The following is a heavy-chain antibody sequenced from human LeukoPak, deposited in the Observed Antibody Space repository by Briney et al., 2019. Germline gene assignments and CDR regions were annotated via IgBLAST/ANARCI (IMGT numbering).Heavy chain of an antibody. CDR2: ISGSGGST. V-gene: IGHV3-23*01. J-gene: IGHJ5*02. CDR3: AKDRGVAEARTRFDP. CDR1: GFTFSSYA. Sequence: GGSLRLSCAASGFTFSSYAMSWVRQAPGKGLEWVSAISGSGGSTYYADSVKGRFTISRDNAKNTLYLQMNSLRAEDTAVYYCAKDRGVAEARTRFDPWGQGTLVTVSS. D-gene: IGHD3-10*01.